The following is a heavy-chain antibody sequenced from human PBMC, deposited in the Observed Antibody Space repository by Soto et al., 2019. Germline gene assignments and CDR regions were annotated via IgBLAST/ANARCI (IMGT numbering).Heavy chain of an antibody. CDR1: GFTFSSYG. J-gene: IGHJ4*02. CDR2: ISYDGSNK. V-gene: IGHV3-30*18. CDR3: AKDRGGSSGWYDLNYFDY. Sequence: GGSLRLSCAASGFTFSSYGMHWVRQAPGKGLEWVAVISYDGSNKYYADSVKGRFTISRDNPKNTLYLQMNSLRAEDTAVYYCAKDRGGSSGWYDLNYFDYWGQGTLVTVSS. D-gene: IGHD6-19*01.